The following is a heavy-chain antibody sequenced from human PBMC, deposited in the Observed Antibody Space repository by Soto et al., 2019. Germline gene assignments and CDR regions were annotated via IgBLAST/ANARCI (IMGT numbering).Heavy chain of an antibody. D-gene: IGHD6-13*01. Sequence: QVQLQQWGAGLLKPSETLSLTCAVYGGSFSGYYWSWIRQPPGKGLEWIGEINHSGSTNYNPSLKSRVTISVDTSKNQFSLKLSSVTAADTAVYYCARKNTRFKGIAAASRAFDIWGQGTMVTVSS. CDR1: GGSFSGYY. CDR2: INHSGST. V-gene: IGHV4-34*01. J-gene: IGHJ3*02. CDR3: ARKNTRFKGIAAASRAFDI.